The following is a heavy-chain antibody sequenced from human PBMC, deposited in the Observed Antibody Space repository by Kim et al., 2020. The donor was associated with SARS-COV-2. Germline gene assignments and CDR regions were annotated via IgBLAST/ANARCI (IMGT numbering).Heavy chain of an antibody. Sequence: GGSLRLSCAASGFTFSSYAMSWVRQAPGKGLEWVSAISGSGGSTYYADSVKGRFTISRDNSKNTLYLQMYSLRAEDTAVYYCAKVSLITIFGVVITFDAFDIWGQGTMVTVAS. CDR3: AKVSLITIFGVVITFDAFDI. CDR1: GFTFSSYA. V-gene: IGHV3-23*01. CDR2: ISGSGGST. J-gene: IGHJ3*02. D-gene: IGHD3-3*01.